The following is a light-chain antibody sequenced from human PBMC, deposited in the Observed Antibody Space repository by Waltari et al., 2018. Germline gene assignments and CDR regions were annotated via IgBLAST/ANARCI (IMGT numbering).Light chain of an antibody. V-gene: IGKV3-15*01. CDR3: HQYNHWPRT. CDR1: LSVSRD. CDR2: RAS. Sequence: EIVMTQSPDTLSVSPGERATLSCRASLSVSRDLAWYQQKPGQAPRRLIYRASTRATDVPTRFRGSGSGTEFNLTISSLQSGDFALYYCHQYNHWPRTFGQGTKVEIK. J-gene: IGKJ1*01.